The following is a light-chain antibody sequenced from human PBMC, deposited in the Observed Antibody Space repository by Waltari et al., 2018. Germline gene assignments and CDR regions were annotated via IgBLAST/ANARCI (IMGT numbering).Light chain of an antibody. Sequence: DIQMTQSPSSLSASVGDRVTITCRASPSISSYLNWYQQRPGKAPNLLISAASSLQGGVPSRFSGSGSGTDFTLTISSLQPEDFATYYCQQSYSTPLTFGGGTKVEIK. CDR3: QQSYSTPLT. CDR2: AAS. CDR1: PSISSY. V-gene: IGKV1-39*01. J-gene: IGKJ4*01.